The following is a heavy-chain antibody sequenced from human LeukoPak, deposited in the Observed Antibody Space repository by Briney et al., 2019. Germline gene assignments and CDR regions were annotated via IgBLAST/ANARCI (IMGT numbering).Heavy chain of an antibody. CDR2: INPQSGGT. CDR3: ARAAYYYGSGSYYKGTYYMDV. Sequence: GASVKVSCKASGYTFTGYFIHWVRQAPGQGLEWMGWINPQSGGTNYAQKFQGRVTMTTDTSISTAYMDLSRLRSDDTAVYYCARAAYYYGSGSYYKGTYYMDVWGKGTTVTISS. J-gene: IGHJ6*03. CDR1: GYTFTGYF. D-gene: IGHD3-10*01. V-gene: IGHV1-2*02.